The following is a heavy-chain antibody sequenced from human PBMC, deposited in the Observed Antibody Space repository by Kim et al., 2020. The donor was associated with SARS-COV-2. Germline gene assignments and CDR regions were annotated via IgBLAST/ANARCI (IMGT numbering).Heavy chain of an antibody. V-gene: IGHV4-31*03. J-gene: IGHJ6*02. CDR2: IYYSGTT. Sequence: SETLSLTCTVSGGSISSGGYYWSWIRQHPGKGLEWIGYIYYSGTTYYNPSLKSRVTISVYTSKNQFSLKLSSVTAADTAVYYCATELVRGVKYYYYAMDVWGQGTTVTVSS. D-gene: IGHD3-10*01. CDR1: GGSISSGGYY. CDR3: ATELVRGVKYYYYAMDV.